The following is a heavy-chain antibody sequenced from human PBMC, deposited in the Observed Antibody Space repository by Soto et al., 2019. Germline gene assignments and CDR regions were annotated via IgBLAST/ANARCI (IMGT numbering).Heavy chain of an antibody. Sequence: EVQLVESGGGLVQPGGSLRLSCVSSGFSFSAFSMNWVRQAPGKGLEWISYISSSSSTIYYADSVKGRFTISRDNAKNSLYLQMDSLREEDTAVYYCAREGGRHCSPTRCYNAFDIWGQGTMVTVSS. V-gene: IGHV3-48*02. CDR1: GFSFSAFS. CDR3: AREGGRHCSPTRCYNAFDI. D-gene: IGHD2-2*02. CDR2: ISSSSSTI. J-gene: IGHJ3*02.